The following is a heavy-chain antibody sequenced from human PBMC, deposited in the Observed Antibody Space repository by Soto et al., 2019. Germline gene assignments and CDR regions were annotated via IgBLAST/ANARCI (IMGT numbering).Heavy chain of an antibody. CDR3: ARHRSFGQLAPMGYGMDV. CDR1: GGSISSSSYY. Sequence: SETLSLTCTVSGGSISSSSYYWGWIRQPAGKGLEWIGSIYYSGSTHYNPSLKSRVTISVDTSKNQFSLKLSSVTAADTAVYYCARHRSFGQLAPMGYGMDVWGQGTTVTVSS. V-gene: IGHV4-39*01. D-gene: IGHD6-6*01. CDR2: IYYSGST. J-gene: IGHJ6*02.